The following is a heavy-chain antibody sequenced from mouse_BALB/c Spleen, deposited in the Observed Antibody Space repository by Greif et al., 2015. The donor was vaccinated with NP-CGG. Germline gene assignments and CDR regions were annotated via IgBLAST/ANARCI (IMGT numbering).Heavy chain of an antibody. Sequence: QVQLQQSGAELVRPGSSVKISCKASGYAFSSYWMNWVKQRPGQGLEWIGQIYPGDGDTNYNGKFKGKATLTADKSSSTAYMQLSSLTSEDSAVYFCARVVNYYFDYWGQGTTLTVSS. CDR1: GYAFSSYW. V-gene: IGHV1-80*01. J-gene: IGHJ2*01. CDR3: ARVVNYYFDY. CDR2: IYPGDGDT. D-gene: IGHD1-3*01.